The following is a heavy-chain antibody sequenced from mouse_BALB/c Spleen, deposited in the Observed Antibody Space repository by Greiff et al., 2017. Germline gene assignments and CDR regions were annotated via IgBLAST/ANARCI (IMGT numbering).Heavy chain of an antibody. Sequence: EVKLQESGAELVRPGALVKLSCKASGFNIKDYYMHWVKQRPEQGLEWIGWIDPENGNTIYDPKFQGKASITADTSSNTAYLQLSSLTSEDTAVYYCAPYGNYPFFDYWGQGTTLTVSS. CDR2: IDPENGNT. D-gene: IGHD2-1*01. CDR3: APYGNYPFFDY. V-gene: IGHV14-1*02. CDR1: GFNIKDYY. J-gene: IGHJ2*01.